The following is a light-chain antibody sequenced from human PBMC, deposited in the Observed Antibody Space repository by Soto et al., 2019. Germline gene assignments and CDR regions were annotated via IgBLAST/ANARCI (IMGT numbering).Light chain of an antibody. CDR2: GAS. CDR3: QVYGPSPPIT. Sequence: EIVLTQSPGTLSLSPGERATLSCRASQSVSINYVAWYQQRPGQAPRLLIYGASGRATGIPDRFSGSESGTDFTLTISRLEPEDFAVYYCQVYGPSPPITFGQGTRLEIK. CDR1: QSVSINY. J-gene: IGKJ5*01. V-gene: IGKV3-20*01.